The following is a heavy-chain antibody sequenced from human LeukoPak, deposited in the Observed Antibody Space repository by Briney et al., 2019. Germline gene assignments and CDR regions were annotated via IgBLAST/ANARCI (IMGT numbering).Heavy chain of an antibody. J-gene: IGHJ4*02. D-gene: IGHD1-20*01. CDR3: ARINWNPDY. V-gene: IGHV4-38-2*02. Sequence: SETLSLTCSVSGYPIKSGYHWGWIRQPPGRGLEWIGNIYRSGSTYYNSSLKSRVTISIDTSKNQFSLKLSSLTAADTAVYFCARINWNPDYWGQGTLVTVSS. CDR1: GYPIKSGYH. CDR2: IYRSGST.